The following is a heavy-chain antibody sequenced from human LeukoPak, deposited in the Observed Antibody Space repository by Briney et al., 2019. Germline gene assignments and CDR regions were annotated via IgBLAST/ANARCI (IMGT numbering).Heavy chain of an antibody. CDR2: IKLDGSEK. Sequence: GGSLRLSCVASGFTFGKYWMSWVRQAPGKGLEWVANIKLDGSEKNYADSVKGRFTISRDTSKNTIYLQMNSLRVDDTAVYYCAKDRQQYLVRGWFDPWGQGALVTVSS. D-gene: IGHD6-13*01. V-gene: IGHV3-7*01. J-gene: IGHJ5*02. CDR1: GFTFGKYW. CDR3: AKDRQQYLVRGWFDP.